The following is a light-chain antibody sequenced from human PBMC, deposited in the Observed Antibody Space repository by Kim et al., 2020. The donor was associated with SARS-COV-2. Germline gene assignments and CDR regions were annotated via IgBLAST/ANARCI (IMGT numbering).Light chain of an antibody. J-gene: IGKJ3*01. CDR3: QKYNSAPFA. Sequence: DIQMTQSPSSLSASVGDRVTISCRASQGITNYLAWYQQKPGTVLNLLIYAAGTLQSGVPSRFSGSGSGTDFTLTISSLQPEDVATYYCQKYNSAPFAFGPGTKVDIK. CDR2: AAG. V-gene: IGKV1-27*01. CDR1: QGITNY.